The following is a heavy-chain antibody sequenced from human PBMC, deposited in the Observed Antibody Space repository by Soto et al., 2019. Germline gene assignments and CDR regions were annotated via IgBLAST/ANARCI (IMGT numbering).Heavy chain of an antibody. CDR2: IKQDGSEK. Sequence: EVHLVESGGGLVQPGGSLRLSCAASGFTFSSSWMSWVRQAPGKGLEWVANIKQDGSEKYYMDSVKGRFTISRDNAKNSLYLQMSSLRAEDTAVYYCARGGGAVDYWGQGTLVTVSS. V-gene: IGHV3-7*01. CDR1: GFTFSSSW. J-gene: IGHJ4*02. D-gene: IGHD2-21*01. CDR3: ARGGGAVDY.